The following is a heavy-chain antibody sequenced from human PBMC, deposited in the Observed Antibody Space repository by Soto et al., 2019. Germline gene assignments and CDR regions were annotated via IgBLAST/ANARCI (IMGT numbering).Heavy chain of an antibody. Sequence: EVQLVESGGGLVQPGGSLRLSCAASGFTFSSYDMHWVRQATGKGLEWVSAIGTAGDTYYPGSVKGRFTISRENAKNSWYLQMNSLRAGDTAVYYCARGISSASMAWFDPWGQGTLVTVSS. J-gene: IGHJ5*02. CDR1: GFTFSSYD. V-gene: IGHV3-13*04. D-gene: IGHD3-22*01. CDR2: IGTAGDT. CDR3: ARGISSASMAWFDP.